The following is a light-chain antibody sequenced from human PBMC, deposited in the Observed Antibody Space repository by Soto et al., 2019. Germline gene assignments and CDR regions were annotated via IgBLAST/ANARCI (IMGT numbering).Light chain of an antibody. CDR1: QNIRGNE. CDR2: GGS. Sequence: EVVLTQSPGALSLSPGEGVTLSCRASQNIRGNELAWYRQKRGQAPRLLIYGGSSRAEGIPDRFSGRGTGTNFTLTICRLEPEDYAIYYCQDYFTSHPWTFGQETKLEIK. CDR3: QDYFTSHPWT. J-gene: IGKJ1*01. V-gene: IGKV3-20*01.